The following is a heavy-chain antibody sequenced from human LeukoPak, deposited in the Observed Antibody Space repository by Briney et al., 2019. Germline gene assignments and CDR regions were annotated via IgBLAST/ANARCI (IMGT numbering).Heavy chain of an antibody. CDR2: IYYSGST. V-gene: IGHV4-30-4*08. CDR1: GGSISSGDYY. CDR3: ARDRPVTTHAFDI. Sequence: PSQTLSLTCTVSGGSISSGDYYWSWIRQPPGKGLEWIGYIYYSGSTYYNPSLKSRVTISVDTSKNQFSLKLSSVTAADTAVYYCARDRPVTTHAFDIWGQGTMVTVSS. D-gene: IGHD4-17*01. J-gene: IGHJ3*02.